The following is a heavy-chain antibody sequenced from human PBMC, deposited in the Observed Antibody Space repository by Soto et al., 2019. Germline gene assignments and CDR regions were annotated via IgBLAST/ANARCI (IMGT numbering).Heavy chain of an antibody. D-gene: IGHD3-22*01. V-gene: IGHV4-30-2*01. CDR3: DRVINYYASSGDSWFDY. J-gene: IGHJ5*01. CDR1: GGSINSGDYS. CDR2: IYHTGTT. Sequence: SETLSLTCTVSGGSINSGDYSWTWIRQPPGKGLEWIGYIYHTGTTYYNMSLKSRVTISVDRSKNQFSLKLSSVTAADTAVYYCDRVINYYASSGDSWFDYCGQGTLVTV.